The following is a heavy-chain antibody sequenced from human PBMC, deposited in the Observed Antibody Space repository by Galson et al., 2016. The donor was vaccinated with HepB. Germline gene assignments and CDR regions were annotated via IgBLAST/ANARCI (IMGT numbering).Heavy chain of an antibody. CDR3: TRGGGDTTSSFEY. V-gene: IGHV3-49*04. D-gene: IGHD3-16*01. CDR2: IRTLPYGETT. Sequence: SLRLPCAASGFTFGDYSMTWVRQAPGKGLEWVGFIRTLPYGETTEYAASVKGRLTISRDDSKSIAYLQMNSLKIEDTAVYYCTRGGGDTTSSFEYWGQGTLVTVSS. CDR1: GFTFGDYS. J-gene: IGHJ4*02.